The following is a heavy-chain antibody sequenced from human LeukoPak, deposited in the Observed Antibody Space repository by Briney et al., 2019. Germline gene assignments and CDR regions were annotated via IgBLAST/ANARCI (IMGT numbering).Heavy chain of an antibody. CDR1: GYTFTGYY. Sequence: GASVKVSCKASGYTFTGYYMHWVRQAPGQGLEWMGWINPNSGGTAYAQKFQGRVTVTRDTSISTAYMELSSLTSDDTAVYYCARGGCIDGTCYSTPFEYWGQGTPVTVSS. V-gene: IGHV1-2*02. D-gene: IGHD2-15*01. J-gene: IGHJ4*02. CDR3: ARGGCIDGTCYSTPFEY. CDR2: INPNSGGT.